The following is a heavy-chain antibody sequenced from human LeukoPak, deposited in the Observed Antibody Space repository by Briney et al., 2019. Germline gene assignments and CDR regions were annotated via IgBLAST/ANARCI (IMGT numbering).Heavy chain of an antibody. Sequence: PGGXLRLSCVASGFTFSSYGMQWVRQAPGKGLEWVAFIGFDGSKIYYADSVKGRFTISRDNSKNTVNLQMNSLRVEDTAVYYCAKDSDTYGHRHFDHWGQGTLVTVSS. V-gene: IGHV3-30*02. D-gene: IGHD2-8*01. CDR3: AKDSDTYGHRHFDH. CDR2: IGFDGSKI. J-gene: IGHJ4*02. CDR1: GFTFSSYG.